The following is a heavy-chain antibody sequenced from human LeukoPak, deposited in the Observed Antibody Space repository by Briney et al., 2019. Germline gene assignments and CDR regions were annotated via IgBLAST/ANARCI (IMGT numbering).Heavy chain of an antibody. CDR3: ARSWRYFDFDY. V-gene: IGHV3-21*01. D-gene: IGHD3-9*01. CDR1: GFTFSSYS. CDR2: ISSSSSYI. J-gene: IGHJ4*02. Sequence: GGSLRLSCAASGFTFSSYSMTWVRQAPGKGLEWVSSISSSSSYIYYADSVKGRFTISRDNAKNSLYLQMNSLRAEDTAVYYYARSWRYFDFDYWGQGTLVTVSS.